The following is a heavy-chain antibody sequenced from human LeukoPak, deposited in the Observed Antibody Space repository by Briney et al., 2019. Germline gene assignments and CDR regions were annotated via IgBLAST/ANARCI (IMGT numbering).Heavy chain of an antibody. Sequence: GGSLRLSCVGSGFTFSTYWVHWVRQAPGKGLEWVSRINSDGSSTIYVDSVKGRFTISRDNAKSTVYLQMNSLRAEDTAVYYCARDGSWPKTFDHWGQGTLVTVSS. V-gene: IGHV3-74*01. D-gene: IGHD6-13*01. CDR2: INSDGSST. J-gene: IGHJ4*02. CDR3: ARDGSWPKTFDH. CDR1: GFTFSTYW.